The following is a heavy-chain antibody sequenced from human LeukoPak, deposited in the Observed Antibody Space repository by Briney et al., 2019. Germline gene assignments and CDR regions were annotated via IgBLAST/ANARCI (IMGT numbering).Heavy chain of an antibody. CDR3: AKAPSVTGYSGYDYLPFDY. Sequence: GGSLRLSCAASGFTFSSYAMSWVRQAPGKGLEWVSAIIGSGGSTYYADSVKGRFTISRDNSKNTLYLQMNSLRAEDTAVYYCAKAPSVTGYSGYDYLPFDYWGQGTLVTVSS. J-gene: IGHJ4*02. CDR1: GFTFSSYA. CDR2: IIGSGGST. V-gene: IGHV3-23*01. D-gene: IGHD5-12*01.